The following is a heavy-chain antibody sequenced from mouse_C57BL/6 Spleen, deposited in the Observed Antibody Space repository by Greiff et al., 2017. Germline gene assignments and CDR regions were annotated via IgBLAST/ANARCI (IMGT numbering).Heavy chain of an antibody. CDR2: ISSGGSYT. V-gene: IGHV5-6*02. Sequence: DVKLVESGGDLVKPGGSLKLSCAASGFTFISYGMSWVRQTPDKRLEWVATISSGGSYTYYPDSVKGRFTISRDNAKTTLYLQMSSLKSEDTAMYYCARQRDYYGSSLYYFDYWGQGTTLTVSS. CDR3: ARQRDYYGSSLYYFDY. J-gene: IGHJ2*01. CDR1: GFTFISYG. D-gene: IGHD1-1*01.